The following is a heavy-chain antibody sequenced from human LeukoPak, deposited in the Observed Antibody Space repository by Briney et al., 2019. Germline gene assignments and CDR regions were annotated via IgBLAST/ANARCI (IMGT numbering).Heavy chain of an antibody. V-gene: IGHV1-2*02. CDR3: ARDGGPNYYDSSGYLTPFDY. Sequence: GASVKVSCKASGYTFTGYYMHWVRQAPGQGLEWMGWINPNSGGTNYAQKFQGRVTMTRDTSISTAYMELSRLRSDDTAVYYCARDGGPNYYDSSGYLTPFDYWGQGILVTVSS. CDR1: GYTFTGYY. D-gene: IGHD3-22*01. CDR2: INPNSGGT. J-gene: IGHJ4*02.